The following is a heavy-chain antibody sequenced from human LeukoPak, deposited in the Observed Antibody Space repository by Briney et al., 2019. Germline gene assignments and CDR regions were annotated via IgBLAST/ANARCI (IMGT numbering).Heavy chain of an antibody. CDR1: GYIFTSYW. V-gene: IGHV5-51*01. J-gene: IGHJ5*02. CDR2: IYPGDSDT. Sequence: GESLQISCQGSGYIFTSYWIGWVRPLPGKGLEWMGIIYPGDSDTRYSPSFQGQVTISADKSIFTAYLQWSSLKASDTAMYYCARRYYGSGSYYNEIWFDPWGQGTLVTVSS. CDR3: ARRYYGSGSYYNEIWFDP. D-gene: IGHD3-10*01.